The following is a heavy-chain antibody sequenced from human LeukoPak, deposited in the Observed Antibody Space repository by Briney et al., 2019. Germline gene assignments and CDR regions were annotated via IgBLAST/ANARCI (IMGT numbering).Heavy chain of an antibody. V-gene: IGHV3-30*02. J-gene: IGHJ4*02. D-gene: IGHD6-19*01. CDR1: GFVFSNYG. CDR2: VRNGGSKE. CDR3: AKESGSGWHSEGPHF. Sequence: PRGSPRLSCAASGFVFSNYGMHWVRQAPGKGLEWVAFVRNGGSKEYHADSVEGRFAISRDNAKNTLFLHMNSLRVDDTAVYSCAKESGSGWHSEGPHFWGLGTLVT.